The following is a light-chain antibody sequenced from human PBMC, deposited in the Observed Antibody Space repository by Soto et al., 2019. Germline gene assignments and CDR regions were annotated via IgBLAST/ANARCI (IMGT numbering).Light chain of an antibody. CDR1: QTVSST. CDR2: GAS. CDR3: QQYHNWPPQYT. J-gene: IGKJ2*01. Sequence: EIVMTQSPATLSLSPGERATLSCRASQTVSSTLAWYQQKPGQAPRLLIHGASTRATGVPARFSGSGSGTEFTLTISSLQSEDFALYYCQQYHNWPPQYTFGQGTKLQIK. V-gene: IGKV3-15*01.